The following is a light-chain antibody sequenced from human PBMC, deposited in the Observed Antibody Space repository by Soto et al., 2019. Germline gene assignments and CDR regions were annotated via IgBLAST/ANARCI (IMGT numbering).Light chain of an antibody. CDR1: QTVSSSY. CDR2: GAS. V-gene: IGKV3-20*01. J-gene: IGKJ4*01. CDR3: QQYGSSPT. Sequence: EIVLTQSPGTLSLSPGERATLSCRASQTVSSSYLAWYQQKPGQAPRLLIYGASSRATGIPDRFSGSGSGTEATLTINRLEPEYFAVYYCQQYGSSPTFGGGTKVDIK.